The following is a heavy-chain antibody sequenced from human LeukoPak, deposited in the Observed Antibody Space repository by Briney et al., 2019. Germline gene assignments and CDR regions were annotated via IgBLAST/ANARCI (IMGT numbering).Heavy chain of an antibody. Sequence: GGSLRLSCAASGFTFSNYGMDWVRQAPGKGLEWVSSISTSSSYIYYADSVKGRFTISRDNSKNTLYLQMKSLRTEDTAVYYCAKGYGWEASYYYYYMDVWGKGTTVTISS. J-gene: IGHJ6*03. V-gene: IGHV3-21*01. CDR1: GFTFSNYG. CDR2: ISTSSSYI. CDR3: AKGYGWEASYYYYYMDV. D-gene: IGHD1-26*01.